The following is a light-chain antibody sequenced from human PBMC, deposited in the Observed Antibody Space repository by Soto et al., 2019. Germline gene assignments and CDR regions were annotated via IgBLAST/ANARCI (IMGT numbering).Light chain of an antibody. V-gene: IGKV1-39*01. CDR2: AAS. J-gene: IGKJ4*01. CDR1: QSISSY. CDR3: QQSYSTPLT. Sequence: DIQMTQSPSSLSASVGDRVTITCRASQSISSYLNWYQQKPGKAPKLLIYAASSLQSGVPSRFSGSGSGTDFTLTISSLQPGGFATYYCQQSYSTPLTFGGGTKVEIK.